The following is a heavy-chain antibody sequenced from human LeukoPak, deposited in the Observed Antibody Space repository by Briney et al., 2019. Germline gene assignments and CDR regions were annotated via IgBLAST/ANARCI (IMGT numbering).Heavy chain of an antibody. V-gene: IGHV4-34*01. D-gene: IGHD6-13*01. CDR3: ARGSYSSSWYNNWFDP. Sequence: SETLSLTCAVYGGSLSGYYWSWIRQPPGKGLEWIGEINHSGSTNYNPSLKSRVTISVDTSKNQFSLKLSSVTAADTAVYYCARGSYSSSWYNNWFDPWGQGTLVTVSS. CDR1: GGSLSGYY. J-gene: IGHJ5*02. CDR2: INHSGST.